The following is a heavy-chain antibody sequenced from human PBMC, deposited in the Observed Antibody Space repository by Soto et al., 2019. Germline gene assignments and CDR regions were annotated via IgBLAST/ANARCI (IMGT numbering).Heavy chain of an antibody. D-gene: IGHD6-19*01. J-gene: IGHJ3*02. CDR1: GFTFSGSA. V-gene: IGHV3-73*01. Sequence: GGSLRLSCAASGFTFSGSAMHWVRQASGKGLEWVGRIRSKANSYATAYAASVKGRFTISRDDSKNTAYLQMNSLKTEDTAVYYCTRQWLVRSTDDAFDIWGQGTMVTVSS. CDR2: IRSKANSYAT. CDR3: TRQWLVRSTDDAFDI.